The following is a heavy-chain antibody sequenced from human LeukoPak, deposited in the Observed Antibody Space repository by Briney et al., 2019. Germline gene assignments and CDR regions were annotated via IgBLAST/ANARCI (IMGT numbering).Heavy chain of an antibody. CDR1: GFTVSSNY. V-gene: IGHV3-53*01. J-gene: IGHJ6*03. CDR3: ARVCSDILTGYYYYYYMDV. CDR2: MYSGGST. D-gene: IGHD3-9*01. Sequence: GGSLRLSCAASGFTVSSNYMSWVRQAPGQGLGWVSVMYSGGSTYYADSVKGPFTITRDNSKNTLYLQMNSLRAEDTAVYYCARVCSDILTGYYYYYYMDVWGKGTTVTVSS.